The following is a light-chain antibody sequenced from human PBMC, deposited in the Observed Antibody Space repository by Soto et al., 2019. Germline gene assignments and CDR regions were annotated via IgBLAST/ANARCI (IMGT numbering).Light chain of an antibody. CDR2: EGR. CDR1: SRDVGGYNF. V-gene: IGLV2-14*01. CDR3: SSSTGTNTWV. J-gene: IGLJ3*02. Sequence: QSVLTQPASVSGSPGQSITISCSGTSRDVGGYNFVAWFQQHPGKAPKLLIYEGRNRPSGVSDRFSASKSGNTASLTISGLHAEDEADYFCSSSTGTNTWVFGGGTKLTVL.